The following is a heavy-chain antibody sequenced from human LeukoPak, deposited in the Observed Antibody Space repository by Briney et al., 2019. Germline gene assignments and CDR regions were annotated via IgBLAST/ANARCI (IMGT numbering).Heavy chain of an antibody. CDR2: ISYDGSNK. V-gene: IGHV3-30-3*01. J-gene: IGHJ4*02. CDR1: GFTFSSYA. D-gene: IGHD4-17*01. Sequence: GRSLRLSCAASGFTFSSYAMHWVRQAPGKGLEWVAVISYDGSNKYYADSVKGRFTISRDNSKNTLYLQMNSLRAEDTAVYYCARDFYGDYVWGQGTLVTVSS. CDR3: ARDFYGDYV.